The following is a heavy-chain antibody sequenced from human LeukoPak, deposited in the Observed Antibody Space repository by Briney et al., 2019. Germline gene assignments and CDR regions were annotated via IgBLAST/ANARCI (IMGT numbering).Heavy chain of an antibody. CDR1: GYTFTGYY. CDR3: ASQGGSYRARFDP. CDR2: INPNSGGT. D-gene: IGHD1-26*01. V-gene: IGHV1-2*02. Sequence: ASAKVSCKASGYTFTGYYMHWVRQAPGQGLEWMGWINPNSGGTNYAQKFQGRVTMTRDTSISTAYMELSRLRSDDTAVYYCASQGGSYRARFDPWGQGTLVTVSS. J-gene: IGHJ5*02.